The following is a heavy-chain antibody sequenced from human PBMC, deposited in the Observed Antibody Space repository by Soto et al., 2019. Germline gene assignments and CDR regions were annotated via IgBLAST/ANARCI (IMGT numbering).Heavy chain of an antibody. D-gene: IGHD3-10*01. CDR2: IDSSGTDS. Sequence: EVQLVESGGGLVQPGGSLRLSCAASGFTLSGRSMHWVRQAPGQGLVYVSGIDSSGTDSSYADSVKGRFTSSRDNAKNMLFLQMNSRRVEDTAVYYCARGWFGPDVWGKGTTVTVSS. CDR1: GFTLSGRS. CDR3: ARGWFGPDV. V-gene: IGHV3-74*01. J-gene: IGHJ6*04.